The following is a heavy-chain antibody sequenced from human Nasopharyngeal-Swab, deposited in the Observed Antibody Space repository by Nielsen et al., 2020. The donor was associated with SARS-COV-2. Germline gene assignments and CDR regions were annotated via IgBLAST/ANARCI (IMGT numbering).Heavy chain of an antibody. CDR1: GFTVSSNY. CDR3: ARVPCSSTSCYVGGYGMDV. V-gene: IGHV3-53*01. J-gene: IGHJ6*02. CDR2: IYSGGST. Sequence: GESLKISCAASGFTVSSNYMSWVRQAPGKGLEWVSVIYSGGSTYYADSVKGRFTISRDKSKNTLYLQMNSLRAEDTAVYYCARVPCSSTSCYVGGYGMDVWGQGTTVTVSS. D-gene: IGHD2-2*01.